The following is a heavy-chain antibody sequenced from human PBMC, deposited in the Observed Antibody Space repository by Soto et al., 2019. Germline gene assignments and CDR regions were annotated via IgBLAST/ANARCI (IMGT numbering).Heavy chain of an antibody. D-gene: IGHD3-16*01. Sequence: GSLRLSCAASGFTFSSYSMNWVRQAPGKGLEWVSSISSRSSYIYYADSVKGRFTISRDTAKNSLYLQMNSLRAADTAVYYCARDHLPSGDYDWSLGTFEPWGQGT. CDR1: GFTFSSYS. J-gene: IGHJ5*02. CDR3: ARDHLPSGDYDWSLGTFEP. V-gene: IGHV3-21*01. CDR2: ISSRSSYI.